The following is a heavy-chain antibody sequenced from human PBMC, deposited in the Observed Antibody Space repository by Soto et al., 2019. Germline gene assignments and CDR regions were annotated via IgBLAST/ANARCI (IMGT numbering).Heavy chain of an antibody. D-gene: IGHD6-19*01. CDR3: AAWLITLHACDL. CDR1: GFTFSSYS. Sequence: EVQLVESGGGLVQPGGSLRLSCAASGFTFSSYSMSWVRQAPGKGMEWVSYITSGTSTIFYADSVKGRFTISRDNAKNSLYIQMNSLRAEDTAVYYCAAWLITLHACDLWGQGRMVTISS. V-gene: IGHV3-48*01. J-gene: IGHJ3*01. CDR2: ITSGTSTI.